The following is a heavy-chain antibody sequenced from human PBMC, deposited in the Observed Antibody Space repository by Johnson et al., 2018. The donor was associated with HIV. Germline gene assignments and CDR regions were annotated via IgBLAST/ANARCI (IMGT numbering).Heavy chain of an antibody. D-gene: IGHD3-10*01. Sequence: QVQLVESGGGVVQPGRSLRLSCVASGFTFSRYAVHWFRQAPGKGLEWVAIITHDGSKKYYAGSVKGRFTISRDNSKTTLYLQMNSLRAEDTAVYYCAKAPYGSGIRPGAFDIWGQGTMVTVSS. CDR2: ITHDGSKK. V-gene: IGHV3-30*04. CDR1: GFTFSRYA. CDR3: AKAPYGSGIRPGAFDI. J-gene: IGHJ3*02.